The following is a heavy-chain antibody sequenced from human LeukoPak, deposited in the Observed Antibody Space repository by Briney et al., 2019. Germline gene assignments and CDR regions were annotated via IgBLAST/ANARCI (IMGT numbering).Heavy chain of an antibody. CDR1: GVTFSSYT. Sequence: GGSLRLSCAASGVTFSSYTFKWVRQAPGKGREWVASITSTSSYIYYSDSVQGRFAVSRDNAKNSLYLQMNSLRVEDTAVFYCVRRGPNNSGLDYWGQGTLVTVSS. J-gene: IGHJ4*02. CDR3: VRRGPNNSGLDY. D-gene: IGHD5-12*01. V-gene: IGHV3-21*01. CDR2: ITSTSSYI.